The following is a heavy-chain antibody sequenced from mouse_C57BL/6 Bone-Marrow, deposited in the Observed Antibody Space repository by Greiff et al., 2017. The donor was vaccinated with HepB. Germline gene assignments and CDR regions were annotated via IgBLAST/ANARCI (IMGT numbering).Heavy chain of an antibody. V-gene: IGHV1-18*01. Sequence: VQLQQSGPELVKPGASVKIPCKASGYTFTDYNMDWVKQSHGKSLEWIGDINPNNGGTIYNQKFKGKATLTVDKSSSTAYMELRSLTSEDTAVYYCARGGVLSPYYAMDYWGQGTSVTVSS. D-gene: IGHD1-1*01. CDR2: INPNNGGT. CDR3: ARGGVLSPYYAMDY. CDR1: GYTFTDYN. J-gene: IGHJ4*01.